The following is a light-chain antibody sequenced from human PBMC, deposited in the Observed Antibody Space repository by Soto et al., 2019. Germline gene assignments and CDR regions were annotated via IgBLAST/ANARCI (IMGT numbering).Light chain of an antibody. CDR1: QSVGSN. V-gene: IGKV3-15*01. Sequence: EIVMTQSPATLSVSPGERATLSCRASQSVGSNLAWYQQKPGQAPRLLIYGASTRATGIPARFSGSGSGTEFTLTISSLQCEVSAIYFWQQYNNWPPDRTFGQGTKVEIK. CDR3: QQYNNWPPDRT. J-gene: IGKJ1*01. CDR2: GAS.